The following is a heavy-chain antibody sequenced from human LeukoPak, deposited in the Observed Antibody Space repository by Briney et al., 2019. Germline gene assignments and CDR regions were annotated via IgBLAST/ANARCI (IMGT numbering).Heavy chain of an antibody. CDR1: GYTFTGYY. V-gene: IGHV1-2*02. D-gene: IGHD2-15*01. CDR3: ARDRKLRKYYYYMDV. CDR2: INPNSGGT. Sequence: ASVKVSCTAYGYTFTGYYMHWVRQAPGQGLEWMGWINPNSGGTNYAQKFQGRVTMTRDTSISTAYMELSRLRSDDTAVYYCARDRKLRKYYYYMDVWGKGTTVTVSS. J-gene: IGHJ6*03.